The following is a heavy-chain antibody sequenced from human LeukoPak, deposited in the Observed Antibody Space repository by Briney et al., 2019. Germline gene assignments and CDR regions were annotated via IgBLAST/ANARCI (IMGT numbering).Heavy chain of an antibody. D-gene: IGHD4-23*01. Sequence: GGSLRLSCAASGFTFSTYAMSWVRQAPGKGLEWVSVIGGNVENTFYADSVKGRFTISRDNSKNTLYMQMNSLRAGDTAVYYCAKWRTTVVTPEYFQHWGQGTLVTVSS. CDR2: IGGNVENT. CDR3: AKWRTTVVTPEYFQH. V-gene: IGHV3-23*01. J-gene: IGHJ1*01. CDR1: GFTFSTYA.